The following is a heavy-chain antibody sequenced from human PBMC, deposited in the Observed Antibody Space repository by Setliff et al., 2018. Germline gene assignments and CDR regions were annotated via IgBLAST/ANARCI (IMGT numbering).Heavy chain of an antibody. Sequence: PSETLSLTCNVSGDSMNDNHWTWIRQPPGKGLEWIGYIYTSGGTNYNPSLKSRVSLSLDTSKNQFSLDLSSVTPADTAVYYCARELGLRAPFDFWGQGILVTVPQ. CDR1: GDSMNDNH. CDR3: ARELGLRAPFDF. CDR2: IYTSGGT. V-gene: IGHV4-4*07. J-gene: IGHJ4*02. D-gene: IGHD4-17*01.